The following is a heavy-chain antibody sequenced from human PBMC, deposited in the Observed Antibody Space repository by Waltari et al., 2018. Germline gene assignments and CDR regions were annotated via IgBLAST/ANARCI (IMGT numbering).Heavy chain of an antibody. V-gene: IGHV1-3*01. J-gene: IGHJ4*02. CDR1: GYTFTTYS. D-gene: IGHD5-12*01. Sequence: QVQLVQSGAEVKKPGASVRGSCTAPGYTFTTYSVHWVRQAPGQRREWIAWINAGNGNTKYSQRFQGRVTITRDTSASTAYMELSTLRSEDTAVYYCVREGPDYYDSGYDYWGQGTLVTVSS. CDR2: INAGNGNT. CDR3: VREGPDYYDSGYDY.